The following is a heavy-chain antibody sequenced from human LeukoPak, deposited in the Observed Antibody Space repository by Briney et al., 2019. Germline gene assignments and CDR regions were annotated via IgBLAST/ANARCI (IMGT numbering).Heavy chain of an antibody. D-gene: IGHD1-14*01. Sequence: PGGSLRLSCAASGFTFSSYGMHWVRQAPGKGLEWVAVISYDGSNKYYADSVKGRFTISRDNSKNTLYLQMNSLRAEDTAVYYCAKGLPDAPYYFDYWGQGTLVTVSS. J-gene: IGHJ4*02. CDR3: AKGLPDAPYYFDY. V-gene: IGHV3-30*18. CDR2: ISYDGSNK. CDR1: GFTFSSYG.